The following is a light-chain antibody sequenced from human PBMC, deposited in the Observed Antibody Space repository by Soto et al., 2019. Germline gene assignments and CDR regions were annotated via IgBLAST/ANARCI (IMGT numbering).Light chain of an antibody. V-gene: IGLV2-8*01. CDR2: EVT. Sequence: QSALTQPPSASGSPGQSVTISCTGTSSDVGAYNYVSWYQEHPGKAPKLMIYEVTKRPSGVPDRFSGSKSGITASLTVSGLQTDDEADYYCSSYTDSNNYVFGPGTKLTV. J-gene: IGLJ1*01. CDR1: SSDVGAYNY. CDR3: SSYTDSNNYV.